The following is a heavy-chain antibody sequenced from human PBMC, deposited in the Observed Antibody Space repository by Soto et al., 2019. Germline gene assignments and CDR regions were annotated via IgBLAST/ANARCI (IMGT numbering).Heavy chain of an antibody. Sequence: EHLQQWGAGLLKPSGTLSLTCAVSGGSFSDAFWSWVRQSPGRGLEWIGEVFHTGNTNYNPSLKSRVTLSVDTAKNQFSLRLTSVTAADSAVYYCARAPRELLAEGPLFLYYYYGLDVWGQGTTVTVSS. J-gene: IGHJ6*02. CDR2: VFHTGNT. D-gene: IGHD1-7*01. CDR3: ARAPRELLAEGPLFLYYYYGLDV. V-gene: IGHV4-34*12. CDR1: GGSFSDAF.